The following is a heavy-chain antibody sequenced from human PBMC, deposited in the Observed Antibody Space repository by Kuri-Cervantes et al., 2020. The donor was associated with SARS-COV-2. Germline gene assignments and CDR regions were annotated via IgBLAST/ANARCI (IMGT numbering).Heavy chain of an antibody. CDR1: GYTFTGYY. Sequence: ASVKVSCKASGYTFTGYYMHWVRQAPGQGLEWMGWTNPNSGGTNYAQKFQGRVTMTRDTSISTAYMELSRLRSEDTAVYYCARSYDFWSGPSGSAFDIWGQGTMVTVSS. CDR2: TNPNSGGT. CDR3: ARSYDFWSGPSGSAFDI. J-gene: IGHJ3*02. D-gene: IGHD3-3*01. V-gene: IGHV1-2*02.